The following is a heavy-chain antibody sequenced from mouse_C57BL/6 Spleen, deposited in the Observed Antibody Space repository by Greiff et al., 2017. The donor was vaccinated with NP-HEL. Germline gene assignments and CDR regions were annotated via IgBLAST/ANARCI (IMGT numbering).Heavy chain of an antibody. Sequence: DVHLVESGPGLVKPSQSLSLTCSVTGYSITSGYYWNWIRQFPGNKLEWMGYISYDGSNNYNPSLKNRISITRDTSKNQFFLKLNSVTTEDTATYYCARYGNYAYDGYYFDYWGQGTTLTVSS. D-gene: IGHD2-1*01. CDR1: GYSITSGYY. CDR2: ISYDGSN. V-gene: IGHV3-6*01. CDR3: ARYGNYAYDGYYFDY. J-gene: IGHJ2*01.